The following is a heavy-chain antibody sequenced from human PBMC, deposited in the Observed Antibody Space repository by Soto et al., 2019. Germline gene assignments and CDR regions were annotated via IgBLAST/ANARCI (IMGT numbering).Heavy chain of an antibody. V-gene: IGHV4-30-2*01. CDR2: IYHSGST. D-gene: IGHD6-6*01. CDR1: GGSISSGGYS. Sequence: QLQLQESGSGLVKPSQTLSLTCAVSGGSISSGGYSWSWIRQPPGKGLEWIGYIYHSGSTYYNPFCRSLVTIAVDRSKIQFSLKLSSVTAADTAVYYCAVGIAARPLGYWGQGTLVTVSS. CDR3: AVGIAARPLGY. J-gene: IGHJ4*02.